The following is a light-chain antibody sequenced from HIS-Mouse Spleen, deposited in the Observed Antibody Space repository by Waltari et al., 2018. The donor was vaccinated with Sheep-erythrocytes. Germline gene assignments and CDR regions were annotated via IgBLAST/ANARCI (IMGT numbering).Light chain of an antibody. CDR2: GAS. J-gene: IGKJ2*01. V-gene: IGKV3-15*01. CDR3: QQYNNWPPST. Sequence: EIVMTQSQATLSVSPGERATLPCRASQSVSSNLAWYQQKPGQAPRLLIYGASTRATGIPARFSGSGYGTEFTLTISSLQSEDFAVYYCQQYNNWPPSTFGQGTKLEIK. CDR1: QSVSSN.